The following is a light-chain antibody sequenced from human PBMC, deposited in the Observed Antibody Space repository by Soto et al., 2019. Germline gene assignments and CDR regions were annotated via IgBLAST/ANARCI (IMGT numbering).Light chain of an antibody. CDR3: AAWDDSLSGTYV. V-gene: IGLV1-47*02. Sequence: QSVLTQPPAASGTPGQRVSISCSGSSSNIGSNYVYWYQQIPGTAPKLLIYSHNQRPSGIPDRFSGSKSGTSASLAISGLRSEDEADYYCAAWDDSLSGTYVFGTGAKGTVL. CDR1: SSNIGSNY. CDR2: SHN. J-gene: IGLJ1*01.